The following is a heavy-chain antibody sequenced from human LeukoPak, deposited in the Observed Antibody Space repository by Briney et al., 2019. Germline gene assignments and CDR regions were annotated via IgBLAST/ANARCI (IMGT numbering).Heavy chain of an antibody. V-gene: IGHV1-46*01. D-gene: IGHD3-3*01. CDR1: GYTFTNYY. CDR3: ARVSVTLFGAVIILNAFDV. J-gene: IGHJ3*01. Sequence: GASVKVSCKASGYTFTNYYMHWVRQAPGQGLEWMGLISPGGGNTNYAQNFQGRVTMTRDTSTSTAYMELRSLRSDDTAVYYCARVSVTLFGAVIILNAFDVWGQGTMVTVSS. CDR2: ISPGGGNT.